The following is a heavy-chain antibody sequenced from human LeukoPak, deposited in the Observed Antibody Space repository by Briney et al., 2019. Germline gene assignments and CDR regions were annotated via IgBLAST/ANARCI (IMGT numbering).Heavy chain of an antibody. CDR1: GGSISSYY. J-gene: IGHJ4*02. CDR3: ARQTGSGLFTLP. D-gene: IGHD3/OR15-3a*01. V-gene: IGHV4-59*04. Sequence: SETLSLTCTVSGGSISSYYWSWIRQPPGKGLEWIGSIYYTGNTYYNASPKSRVTISIDTSKNQISLRLTSVTATDTAMYYCARQTGSGLFTLPGGQGTLVTVSS. CDR2: IYYTGNT.